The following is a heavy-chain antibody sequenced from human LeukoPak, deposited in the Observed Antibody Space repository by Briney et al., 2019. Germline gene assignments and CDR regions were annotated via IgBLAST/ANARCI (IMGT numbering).Heavy chain of an antibody. CDR1: GYSINNYW. Sequence: GESLKISCKGSGYSINNYWIGWVRQMPGKGLEWMGIIYPADSDIRYSPSFQGQVTISADKSTSTAYLQWSSLKASDTAIYYCARQEYCSGGSCYTWSDPWGQGTLVIVSS. V-gene: IGHV5-51*01. CDR2: IYPADSDI. D-gene: IGHD2-15*01. J-gene: IGHJ5*02. CDR3: ARQEYCSGGSCYTWSDP.